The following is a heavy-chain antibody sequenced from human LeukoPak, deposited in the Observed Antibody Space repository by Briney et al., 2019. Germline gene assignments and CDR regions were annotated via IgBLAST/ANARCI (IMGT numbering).Heavy chain of an antibody. V-gene: IGHV4-34*01. CDR1: GGSFSGYY. D-gene: IGHD6-19*01. Sequence: SETLSLTCAVYGGSFSGYYWGWIRQPPGKGLEWIGEINHSGSTNYNPSLKSRVTISVDTSKNQFSLKLSSVTAADTAVYYCARHRLELSSGWTPYYYYMDVWGKGTTVTISS. CDR3: ARHRLELSSGWTPYYYYMDV. CDR2: INHSGST. J-gene: IGHJ6*03.